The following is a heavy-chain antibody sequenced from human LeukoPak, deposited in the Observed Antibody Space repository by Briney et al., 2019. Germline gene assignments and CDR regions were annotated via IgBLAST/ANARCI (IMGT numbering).Heavy chain of an antibody. CDR3: ARGSGSYSPYYYYGMDV. V-gene: IGHV4-34*01. CDR2: INHSGST. CDR1: GGSFSGYY. Sequence: SETLSLTCAVYGGSFSGYYWSWLRQPPGKGLEWIGEINHSGSTNYNPSLKSRVTISVDTSKNQFSLKLSSVTAADTAVYYCARGSGSYSPYYYYGMDVWGQGTTVTVSS. J-gene: IGHJ6*02. D-gene: IGHD3-10*01.